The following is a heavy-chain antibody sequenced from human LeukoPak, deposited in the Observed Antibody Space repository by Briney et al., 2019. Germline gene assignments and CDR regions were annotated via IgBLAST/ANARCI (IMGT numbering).Heavy chain of an antibody. J-gene: IGHJ4*02. V-gene: IGHV3-21*01. CDR2: ISSSSSYI. D-gene: IGHD3/OR15-3a*01. CDR1: GFTFSSYS. CDR3: ARVSMILGVAAFFDR. Sequence: GGSLRLSCAASGFTFSSYSMNWVRQAPGKGLEWVSSISSSSSYIYYADSVKGRFTISRDNAMNSLSLQMNRLRAEDTAVYYCARVSMILGVAAFFDRWGQGTLVTVSA.